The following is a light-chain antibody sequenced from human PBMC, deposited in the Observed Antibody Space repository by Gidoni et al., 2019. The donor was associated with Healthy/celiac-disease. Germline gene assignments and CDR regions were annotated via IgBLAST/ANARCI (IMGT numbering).Light chain of an antibody. CDR3: KQSYSTPPLT. V-gene: IGKV1-39*01. CDR2: AAS. J-gene: IGKJ4*01. CDR1: QSISSY. Sequence: DIQMTQSPSSLSASVGDRVTITCRASQSISSYLNWYQQKPGKAPKLLIYAASSLQSGVPSRFSGSGYGTDFTLTISSLQPEDFANYYCKQSYSTPPLTFGGGTKVESK.